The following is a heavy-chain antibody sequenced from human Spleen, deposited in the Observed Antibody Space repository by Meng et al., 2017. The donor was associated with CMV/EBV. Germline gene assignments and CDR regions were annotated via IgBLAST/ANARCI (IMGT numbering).Heavy chain of an antibody. Sequence: GGSLRLSCTGSGFTFGDYAMSWVRQAPGKGLEWVGFIRSKAYGGTTEYAASVKGRFTISRDDSKSIAHLQMNSLKIEDTAVYYCTRGRITVFGVVIMGFYWGQGTLVTASS. CDR2: IRSKAYGGTT. D-gene: IGHD3-3*01. V-gene: IGHV3-49*04. CDR1: GFTFGDYA. J-gene: IGHJ4*02. CDR3: TRGRITVFGVVIMGFY.